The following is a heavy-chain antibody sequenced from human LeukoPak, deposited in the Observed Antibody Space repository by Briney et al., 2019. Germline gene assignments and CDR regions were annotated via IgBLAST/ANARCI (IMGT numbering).Heavy chain of an antibody. CDR1: AFPFSTYV. D-gene: IGHD1-14*01. CDR2: ISGGGART. J-gene: IGHJ4*02. CDR3: AKGGLTTPLHY. V-gene: IGHV3-23*01. Sequence: GGSLRLSCAASAFPFSTYVMSWVRQAPGGGLEWISSISGGGARTYYTNSVKGRFTIFRDNPKNTLFLQVNSLRVEDTAVYYCAKGGLTTPLHYWGQGTLVTASS.